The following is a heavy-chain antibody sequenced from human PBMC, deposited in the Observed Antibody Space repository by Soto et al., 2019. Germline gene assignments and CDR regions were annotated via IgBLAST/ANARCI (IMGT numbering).Heavy chain of an antibody. Sequence: ASVKVSCKASGGTFSSYAISWVRQAPGQGLEWMGGIIPIFGTANYAQKFQGRVTITADKSTSTAYMELSSLRSEDTAVYYCFAPIFGVVELDYWGQGTLVTVS. CDR3: FAPIFGVVELDY. V-gene: IGHV1-69*06. CDR1: GGTFSSYA. J-gene: IGHJ4*02. CDR2: IIPIFGTA. D-gene: IGHD3-3*01.